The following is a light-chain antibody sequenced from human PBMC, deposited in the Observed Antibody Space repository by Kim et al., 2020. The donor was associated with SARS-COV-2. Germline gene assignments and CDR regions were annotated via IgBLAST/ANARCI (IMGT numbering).Light chain of an antibody. CDR1: QSVSNSY. CDR2: AVS. CDR3: QQYGGSPPYT. Sequence: SPGERATHSCRASQSVSNSYFAWYQQKPGQAPRLLIYAVSRRATGIPDRFSGSGSGTAFTLTISRLEPEDFAVYYCQQYGGSPPYTFGQGTKLEIK. J-gene: IGKJ2*01. V-gene: IGKV3-20*01.